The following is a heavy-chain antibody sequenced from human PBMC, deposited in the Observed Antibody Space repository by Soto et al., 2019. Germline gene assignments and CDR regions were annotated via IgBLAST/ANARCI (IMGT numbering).Heavy chain of an antibody. CDR3: AKDQEPYDYYDSSGYLDY. J-gene: IGHJ4*02. CDR2: ISYDGSNK. V-gene: IGHV3-30-3*01. CDR1: GFTFSSYA. D-gene: IGHD3-22*01. Sequence: LRLSCAASGFTFSSYAMHWVRQAPGKGLEWVAVISYDGSNKYYADSVKGRFTTSRDNSKNTLYLQMSSLRAEDTAVYYCAKDQEPYDYYDSSGYLDYWGQGTLVTVSS.